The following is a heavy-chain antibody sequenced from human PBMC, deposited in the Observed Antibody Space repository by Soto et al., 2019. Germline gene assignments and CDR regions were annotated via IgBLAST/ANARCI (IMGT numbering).Heavy chain of an antibody. CDR1: GYTLTELS. CDR2: FDLENGET. D-gene: IGHD3-22*01. CDR3: ATSYYFDISSYYRTGAFEI. J-gene: IGHJ3*02. V-gene: IGHV1-24*01. Sequence: GASVKVSCKVSGYTLTELSIHWVRQAPGKGLEWMGGFDLENGETIYAQKFQGRVTMTEDTSTDTAYMELSSLRSEDTAVYYCATSYYFDISSYYRTGAFEIWGQGTMVTVSS.